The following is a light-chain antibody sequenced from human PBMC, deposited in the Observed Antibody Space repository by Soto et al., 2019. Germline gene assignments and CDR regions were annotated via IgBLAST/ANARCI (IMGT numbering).Light chain of an antibody. Sequence: QSVLTQPPSMSGAPGQRVTISCTGTSANIGAGYDVHWYQQLPGMAPKLLIYGNNKRPSGVPDRFSGPKSGTSASLAITGLQAEDEADYYCQSYDSTLSGLYVLGTGTKLTVL. CDR2: GNN. V-gene: IGLV1-40*01. J-gene: IGLJ1*01. CDR3: QSYDSTLSGLYV. CDR1: SANIGAGYD.